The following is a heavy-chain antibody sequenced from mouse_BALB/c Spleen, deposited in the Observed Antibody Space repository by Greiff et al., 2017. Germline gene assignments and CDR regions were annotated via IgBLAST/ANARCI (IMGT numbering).Heavy chain of an antibody. V-gene: IGHV5-9-4*01. CDR2: ISSGGSYT. CDR1: GFTFSDYY. CDR3: AREGVRAWFAY. Sequence: EVQLVESGGGLVKPGGSLKLSCAASGFTFSDYYMYWVRQTPEKRLEWVAEISSGGSYTYYPDTVTGRFTISRDNAKNTLYLEMSSLRSEDTAMYYCAREGVRAWFAYWGQGTLVTVSA. D-gene: IGHD2-14*01. J-gene: IGHJ3*01.